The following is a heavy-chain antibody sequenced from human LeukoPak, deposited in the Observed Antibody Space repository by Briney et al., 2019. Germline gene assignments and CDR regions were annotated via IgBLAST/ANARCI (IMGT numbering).Heavy chain of an antibody. V-gene: IGHV4-39*02. Sequence: SETLSLTCTVSGGSISSSSYYWGWIRQPPGKRLEWSVRLYYSGSTYYNPSLNSRVTISVDTSKNHSSLKLSSVTAADTAVYYCARGYTSRFWYFDLWGRGTLVTVSS. D-gene: IGHD5-18*01. CDR3: ARGYTSRFWYFDL. CDR2: LYYSGST. J-gene: IGHJ2*01. CDR1: GGSISSSSYY.